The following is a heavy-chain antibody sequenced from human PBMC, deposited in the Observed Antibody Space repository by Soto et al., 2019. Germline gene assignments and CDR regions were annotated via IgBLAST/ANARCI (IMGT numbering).Heavy chain of an antibody. CDR3: AKDNGWDNWSYVSSYYFGN. Sequence: PGGSLRLSCAASGFTFSTYAMSWVRQAPGKGLEWVSGISAGGGNTYYADSVKGRFTISRDNSKNTVYLQMNSLRAEDTAVYYCAKDNGWDNWSYVSSYYFGNWGQGTLVTVSS. V-gene: IGHV3-23*01. CDR2: ISAGGGNT. D-gene: IGHD1-7*01. CDR1: GFTFSTYA. J-gene: IGHJ4*02.